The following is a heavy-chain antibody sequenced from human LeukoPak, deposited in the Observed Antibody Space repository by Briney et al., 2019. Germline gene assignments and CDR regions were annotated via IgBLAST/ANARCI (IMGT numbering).Heavy chain of an antibody. CDR3: ASDPDIYCSSTSCYKGNYYYYGMDV. V-gene: IGHV1-58*02. Sequence: TSVKVSCKASGFTFTSSAMQWVRQARGQRLEWIGWIVVGSGNTNYAQKFQERVTITRDMSTSTAYMELSSLRSEDTAVYYCASDPDIYCSSTSCYKGNYYYYGMDVWGQGTTVTVSS. J-gene: IGHJ6*02. CDR2: IVVGSGNT. D-gene: IGHD2-2*02. CDR1: GFTFTSSA.